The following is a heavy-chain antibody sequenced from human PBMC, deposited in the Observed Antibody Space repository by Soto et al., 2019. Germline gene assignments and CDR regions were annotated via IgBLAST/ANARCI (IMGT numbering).Heavy chain of an antibody. CDR1: GYTFTNYY. CDR2: ISAYNGNT. V-gene: IGHV1-18*04. D-gene: IGHD3-16*02. Sequence: ASVKVSCKASGYTFTNYYMHWVRQAPGQGLEWMGWISAYNGNTNYAQKLQGRVTMTTDTSTSTAYMELRSLGSDDTAVYYCARMLITFGGVIVRHAFDIWGQGTMVTVSS. CDR3: ARMLITFGGVIVRHAFDI. J-gene: IGHJ3*02.